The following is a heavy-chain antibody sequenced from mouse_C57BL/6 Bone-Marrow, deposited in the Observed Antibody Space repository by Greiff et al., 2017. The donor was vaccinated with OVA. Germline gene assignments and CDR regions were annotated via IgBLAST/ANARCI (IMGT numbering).Heavy chain of an antibody. V-gene: IGHV5-4*01. CDR1: GFTFSSYA. Sequence: DVHLVESGGGLVKPGGSLKLSCAASGFTFSSYAMSWVRQTPEKRLEWVATISDGGSYTYYPDNVKGRFTISRDNDKNNLYLQMSHLKSEDTAMDDCGRKRGLRRGYYFDYWGQGTTLTVSS. CDR2: ISDGGSYT. J-gene: IGHJ2*01. CDR3: GRKRGLRRGYYFDY. D-gene: IGHD2-2*01.